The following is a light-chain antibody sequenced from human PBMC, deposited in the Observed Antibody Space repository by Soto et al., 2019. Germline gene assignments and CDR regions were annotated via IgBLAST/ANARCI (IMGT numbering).Light chain of an antibody. J-gene: IGLJ2*01. CDR3: AAWDDSLRAVG. CDR1: RSNIGTYT. Sequence: QSVLTQSPSASGTPGQRVTISCSGSRSNIGTYTVNWYQQLPGTAPTLLIFRNHQRPSGVPDRFSGSKSGTSASLAISGPQPEDEADYYCAAWDDSLRAVGFGGGTKVTVL. CDR2: RNH. V-gene: IGLV1-44*01.